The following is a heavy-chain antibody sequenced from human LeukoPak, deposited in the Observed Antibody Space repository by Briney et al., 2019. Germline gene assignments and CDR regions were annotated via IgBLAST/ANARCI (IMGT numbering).Heavy chain of an antibody. Sequence: SETLSLTCAVYGGSFSGYYWSWIRQPPGKGLEWIGEINHSGSTNYNPSLKSRVTIPVDTSKNQFSLKLSSVTAADTAVYYCARGRLSYYYDSSGWFDPWGQGTLVTVSS. CDR3: ARGRLSYYYDSSGWFDP. CDR1: GGSFSGYY. V-gene: IGHV4-34*01. J-gene: IGHJ5*02. D-gene: IGHD3-22*01. CDR2: INHSGST.